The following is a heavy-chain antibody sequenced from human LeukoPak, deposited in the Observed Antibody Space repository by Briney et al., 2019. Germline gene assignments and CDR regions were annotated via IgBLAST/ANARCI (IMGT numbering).Heavy chain of an antibody. J-gene: IGHJ4*02. CDR3: ARLRRVGATPFDY. CDR1: GGSISSYY. CDR2: IYNSGST. Sequence: PSETLSLTCTVSGGSISSYYWSWIRQPAGKGLEWIGYIYNSGSTNYNPSLKSRVTILVDTSKNQFSLKLSSVTAADTAVYYCARLRRVGATPFDYWGQGTLVTVSS. V-gene: IGHV4-59*08. D-gene: IGHD1-26*01.